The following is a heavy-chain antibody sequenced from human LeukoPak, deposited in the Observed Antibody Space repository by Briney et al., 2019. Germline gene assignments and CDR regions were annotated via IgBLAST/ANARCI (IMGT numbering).Heavy chain of an antibody. D-gene: IGHD3-10*01. J-gene: IGHJ3*01. CDR2: IIPILGIA. V-gene: IGHV1-69*04. CDR3: ASGYYGSRNLRD. Sequence: SVKVSCKASGGTFSSYAISWVRQAPGQGLEWMGRIIPILGIANYAQKFQGRVTITADKSTSTAYMELSSLRSEDTAVYYCASGYYGSRNLRDWGQGTMVTVSS. CDR1: GGTFSSYA.